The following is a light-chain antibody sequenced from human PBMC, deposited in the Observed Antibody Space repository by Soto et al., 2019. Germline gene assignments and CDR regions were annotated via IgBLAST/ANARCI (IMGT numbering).Light chain of an antibody. CDR3: QQYGNSPPYT. V-gene: IGKV3-20*01. CDR1: QSVSSSY. J-gene: IGKJ2*01. CDR2: GTS. Sequence: EIVLTQSPGTLSLSPGERATLSCRASQSVSSSYLAWYRQKPGQAPRLLIYGTSTRATGIPDRFSGSGSGIDFTLTISGLEPEDFAVYYCQQYGNSPPYTFGQGTKVDIK.